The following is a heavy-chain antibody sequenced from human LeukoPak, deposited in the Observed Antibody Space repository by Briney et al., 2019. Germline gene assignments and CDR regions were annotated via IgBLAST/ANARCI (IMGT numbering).Heavy chain of an antibody. CDR3: ARDESPWYAFDI. V-gene: IGHV3-21*01. J-gene: IGHJ3*02. CDR2: ISSSSSYI. CDR1: GFTFSSYS. Sequence: GGSLRLSCAASGFTFSSYSMNWVRQAPGKGLEWVSSISSSSSYIYYADSVKGRFTISRDNAKNSLYLQMDSLRAEDTAVYYCARDESPWYAFDIWGQGTMVTVSS. D-gene: IGHD2-8*02.